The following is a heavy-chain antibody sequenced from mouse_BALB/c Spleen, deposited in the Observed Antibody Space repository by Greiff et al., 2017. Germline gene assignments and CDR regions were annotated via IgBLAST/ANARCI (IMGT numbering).Heavy chain of an antibody. CDR1: GYSITSDYA. D-gene: IGHD1-2*01. CDR3: ARHYGYDYYAMDY. J-gene: IGHJ4*01. V-gene: IGHV3-2*02. Sequence: DVKLQESGPGLVKPSQSLSLTCTVTGYSITSDYAWNWIRQFPGNKLEWMGYISYSGSTSYNPSLKSRISITRDTSKNQFFLQLNSVTTEDTATYYCARHYGYDYYAMDYWGQGTSVTVSS. CDR2: ISYSGST.